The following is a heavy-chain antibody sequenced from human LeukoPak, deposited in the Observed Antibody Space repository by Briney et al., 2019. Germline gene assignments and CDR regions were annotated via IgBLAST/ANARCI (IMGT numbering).Heavy chain of an antibody. CDR2: ISWNSGSI. Sequence: GGSLRLSCAASGFTFDDYAMHWVRQAPGKGLEWVSGISWNSGSIGYADSVKGRFTISRDNAKNSLYLQMNSLRAEDTALYYCAKGYGDYEYYFDYWGQGTLVTVSS. D-gene: IGHD4-17*01. V-gene: IGHV3-9*01. CDR1: GFTFDDYA. J-gene: IGHJ4*02. CDR3: AKGYGDYEYYFDY.